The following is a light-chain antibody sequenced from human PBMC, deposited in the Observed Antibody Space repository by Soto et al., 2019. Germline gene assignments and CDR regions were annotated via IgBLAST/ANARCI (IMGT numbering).Light chain of an antibody. CDR3: QQYNNWWT. CDR1: QSVSSS. Sequence: EVVMTQSPATLSLSPGERATLSCRASQSVSSSLAWYQQKPGQAPRLLIYGASTRAAGIPDRFSGSGSETEFTLTIRSLQAEDSAIYYWQQYNNWWTFGQGTKVEIK. CDR2: GAS. J-gene: IGKJ1*01. V-gene: IGKV3-15*01.